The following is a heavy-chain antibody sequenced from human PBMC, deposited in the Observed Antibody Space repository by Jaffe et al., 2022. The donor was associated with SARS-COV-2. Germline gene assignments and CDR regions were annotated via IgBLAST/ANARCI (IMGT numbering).Heavy chain of an antibody. Sequence: EVRLVQTGAEVKKPGDSLRISCEGSGYNFTNYWITWVRQVPGKGLEWMGRIDPTDSYTNYNPSFQGHVTISVDKSISTAFLQWTSLEASDTAMYYCARQEASFWASVWFDPWGQGTPVTVSS. CDR3: ARQEASFWASVWFDP. J-gene: IGHJ5*02. V-gene: IGHV5-10-1*03. CDR2: IDPTDSYT. D-gene: IGHD2-2*01. CDR1: GYNFTNYW.